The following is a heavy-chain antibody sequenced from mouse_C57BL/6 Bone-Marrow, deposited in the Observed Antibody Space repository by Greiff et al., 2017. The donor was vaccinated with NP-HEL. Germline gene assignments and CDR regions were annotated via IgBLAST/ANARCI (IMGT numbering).Heavy chain of an antibody. CDR3: ARPLYYGSSYGLFFAY. CDR1: GYTFTSYW. CDR2: IYPSDSET. V-gene: IGHV1-61*01. D-gene: IGHD1-1*01. Sequence: QVQLQQPGAELVRPGSSVKLSCKASGYTFTSYWMDWVKQRPGQGLEWIGNIYPSDSETHYNQKFKDKATLTVHKSSSTAYMQLSSLTSEDSAVYYCARPLYYGSSYGLFFAYWGQGTLVTVSA. J-gene: IGHJ3*01.